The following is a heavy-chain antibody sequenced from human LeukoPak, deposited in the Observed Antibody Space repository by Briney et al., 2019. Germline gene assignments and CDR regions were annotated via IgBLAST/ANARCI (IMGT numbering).Heavy chain of an antibody. D-gene: IGHD3-10*01. J-gene: IGHJ4*02. Sequence: PSETLSLTCAVYGGSFSGYYWSWIRQPPGKGLEWIGEINHSGSTNYNPSLKSRVTISVDTSKNQFSLKLNSVTAADTAVYYCARQYTMGSFDYWGQGTLVTVSS. CDR1: GGSFSGYY. CDR3: ARQYTMGSFDY. V-gene: IGHV4-34*01. CDR2: INHSGST.